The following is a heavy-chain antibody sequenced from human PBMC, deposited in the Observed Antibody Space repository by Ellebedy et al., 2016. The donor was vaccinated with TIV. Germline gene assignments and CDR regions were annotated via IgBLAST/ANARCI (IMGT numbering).Heavy chain of an antibody. V-gene: IGHV1-69*10. CDR3: ARILGATIWFDP. Sequence: SVKVSCKASGYTFTNNGISWVRQAPGQGLEWMGGTIPMLGIANYAQKFQGRVTITADKSTSTAYMELSSLRSEDTAVYYCARILGATIWFDPWGQGSLVTVSS. CDR1: GYTFTNNG. CDR2: TIPMLGIA. D-gene: IGHD1-26*01. J-gene: IGHJ5*02.